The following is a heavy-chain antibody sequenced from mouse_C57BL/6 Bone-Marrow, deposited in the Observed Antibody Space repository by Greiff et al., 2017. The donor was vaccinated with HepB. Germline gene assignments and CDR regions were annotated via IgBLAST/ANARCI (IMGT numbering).Heavy chain of an antibody. D-gene: IGHD1-1*01. V-gene: IGHV1-81*01. CDR2: IYPRSGNT. J-gene: IGHJ2*01. CDR1: GYTFTSYG. CDR3: ARGRELFFDY. Sequence: QVQLQQSGAELARPGASVKLSCKASGYTFTSYGISWVKQRTGQGLEWIGEIYPRSGNTYYNEKFKGKATLTADKSSSTAYMELRSLTSEDSAVYFGARGRELFFDYWGQGTTLTVSS.